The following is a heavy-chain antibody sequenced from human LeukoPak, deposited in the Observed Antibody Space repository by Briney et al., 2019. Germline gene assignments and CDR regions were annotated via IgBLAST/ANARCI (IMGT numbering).Heavy chain of an antibody. Sequence: PSQTLSLTCAVSGGSISSGGYSWSWIRQTPGKGLEWIGYIYHSGSTYYNPSLKSRVTISVDRSKNQFSLKLSSVTAADTAVYYCARVYRSGFDYWGQGTLVTVSS. J-gene: IGHJ4*02. CDR2: IYHSGST. D-gene: IGHD2-15*01. CDR1: GGSISSGGYS. CDR3: ARVYRSGFDY. V-gene: IGHV4-30-2*01.